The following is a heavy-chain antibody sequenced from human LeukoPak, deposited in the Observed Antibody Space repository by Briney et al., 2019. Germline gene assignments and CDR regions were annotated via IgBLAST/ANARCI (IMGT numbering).Heavy chain of an antibody. J-gene: IGHJ4*02. D-gene: IGHD6-19*01. Sequence: GGSLRLSCAASGFTFSNYWMSWVRQAPGKGLEWVANIKQDGSDIYYVDSVKGRFTISRDNAKNSLYLQMNSLRAEDTAVYYCARDIAVAGTGFFGYWGQGTLVTVSS. V-gene: IGHV3-7*01. CDR3: ARDIAVAGTGFFGY. CDR1: GFTFSNYW. CDR2: IKQDGSDI.